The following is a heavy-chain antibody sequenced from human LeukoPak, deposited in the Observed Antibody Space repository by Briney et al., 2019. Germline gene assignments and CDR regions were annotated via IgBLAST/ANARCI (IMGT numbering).Heavy chain of an antibody. D-gene: IGHD6-6*01. CDR3: VGTIASRGSEY. CDR2: LPPDELGI. J-gene: IGHJ4*02. Sequence: GGSLRLSCAASGFPFSTYAMSWVRQAPGMGLVWVSRLPPDELGIIYADSVKGRFTVSRDNAKNTVYLQMNNLRVDDTAMYYCVGTIASRGSEYWGQGALVAVSS. CDR1: GFPFSTYA. V-gene: IGHV3-74*01.